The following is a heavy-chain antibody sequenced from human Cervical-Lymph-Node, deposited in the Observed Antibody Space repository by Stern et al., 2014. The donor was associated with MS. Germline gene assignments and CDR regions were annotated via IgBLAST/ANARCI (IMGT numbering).Heavy chain of an antibody. CDR1: GFSLSTNVVA. V-gene: IGHV2-5*02. CDR3: THVIVTYYRFDY. J-gene: IGHJ4*02. D-gene: IGHD3-22*01. Sequence: ESGPTLVKPTQTLTLTCTFSGFSLSTNVVAVGWIRQPPGKALEWLALLFWGGDKRYSPSLKSRLTIAKDTSKNQVVLTMTNMDPVDTATYYCTHVIVTYYRFDYWGQGTLVTVSS. CDR2: LFWGGDK.